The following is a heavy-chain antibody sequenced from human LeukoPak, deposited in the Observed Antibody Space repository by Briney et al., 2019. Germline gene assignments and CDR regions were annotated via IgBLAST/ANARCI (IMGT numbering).Heavy chain of an antibody. Sequence: GGSLRLSCAASGFAFSNYAMTWVRQAPGKGLEWVANIKPDGSEKRYVVSVKGRFTISRDSAKNSLYLQMNSLRAEDTAVYYCARVVGTDEGADYWGQGTLVTVSS. CDR2: IKPDGSEK. CDR1: GFAFSNYA. D-gene: IGHD1-7*01. J-gene: IGHJ4*02. CDR3: ARVVGTDEGADY. V-gene: IGHV3-7*04.